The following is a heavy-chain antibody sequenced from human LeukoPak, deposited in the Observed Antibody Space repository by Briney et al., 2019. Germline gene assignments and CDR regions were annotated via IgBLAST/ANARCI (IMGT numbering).Heavy chain of an antibody. CDR2: VESDGSST. CDR1: GFTFSSYW. V-gene: IGHV3-74*01. CDR3: ARGYGSGESIPFDS. Sequence: GGSLRLSCAASGFTFSSYWMHWVRQAPGKGLVWVSRVESDGSSTSYADSVKGRFTISRDNARNTLYLQMSSLRPEDTAVYYCARGYGSGESIPFDSWGQGTLVTVSS. J-gene: IGHJ4*02. D-gene: IGHD3-10*01.